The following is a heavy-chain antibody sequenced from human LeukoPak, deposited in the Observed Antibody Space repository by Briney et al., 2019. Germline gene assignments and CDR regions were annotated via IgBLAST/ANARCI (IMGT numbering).Heavy chain of an antibody. V-gene: IGHV3-64D*09. J-gene: IGHJ4*02. Sequence: QTGGSERLSCSASGFTFSRYAMYRVRQAPGKGLEYVSGINDNGGRTHYGDSVKGRFSISRDNSKNTLHLQMSTLRAEDTALYYCVKDVGGSYAFDYWGQGILVTSAS. D-gene: IGHD1-26*01. CDR3: VKDVGGSYAFDY. CDR1: GFTFSRYA. CDR2: INDNGGRT.